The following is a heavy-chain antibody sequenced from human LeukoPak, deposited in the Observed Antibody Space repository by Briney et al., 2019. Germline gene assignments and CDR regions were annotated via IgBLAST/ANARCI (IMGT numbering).Heavy chain of an antibody. D-gene: IGHD2-2*01. V-gene: IGHV3-30-3*01. Sequence: PGRSLRLSCAASGFTFNSYAMHWVRQAPGKGLEWVAVLSYDGSNKYYADSVKGRFTISRDNSKNSLYLQMNSLRAEDTAVYYCARDQDIVVVPALHYYYYYGMDVWGQGTTVTVSS. J-gene: IGHJ6*02. CDR1: GFTFNSYA. CDR2: LSYDGSNK. CDR3: ARDQDIVVVPALHYYYYYGMDV.